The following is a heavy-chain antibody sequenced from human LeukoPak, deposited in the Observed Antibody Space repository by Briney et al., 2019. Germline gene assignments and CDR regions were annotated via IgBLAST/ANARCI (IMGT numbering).Heavy chain of an antibody. CDR3: ARTVGLYYVDY. J-gene: IGHJ4*02. V-gene: IGHV6-1*01. CDR2: TYYRSQWYN. D-gene: IGHD1-26*01. CDR1: VGSVSSNIAA. Sequence: SQTLSLTFAISVGSVSSNIAAWNWVRQSRARGLEWLGSTYYRSQWYNDYTLSVKRRITIKPDTSKNHFSLHLNAVTPEETAIYYCARTVGLYYVDYWGPGTLVTVSS.